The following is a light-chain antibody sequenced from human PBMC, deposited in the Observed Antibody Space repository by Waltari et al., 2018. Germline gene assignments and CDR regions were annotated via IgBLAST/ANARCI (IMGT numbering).Light chain of an antibody. V-gene: IGKV3-20*01. CDR3: QHYLRLPAT. CDR2: ETS. Sequence: DIVLTQSPGTLSLSPGERATLAYRASQSVGRSLAWYQQKPGQAPRLLIYETSRRATGIPDSFSGRESGTDFMRTISGLDPDDFAVYYCQHYLRLPATFGQGPKVEI. CDR1: QSVGRS. J-gene: IGKJ1*01.